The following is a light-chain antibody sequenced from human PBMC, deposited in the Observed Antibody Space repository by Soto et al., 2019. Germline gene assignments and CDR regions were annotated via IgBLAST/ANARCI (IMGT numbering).Light chain of an antibody. CDR1: QSVSSSY. CDR2: SAS. V-gene: IGKV3-20*01. Sequence: EIVLTQSPATLSLSPGDRATLSCRASQSVSSSYLAWYQQRPGQSPRLLIYSASSRATGVPDRFSGSGSGADFTLTISRLEAADFAVYYCQQYGASPPWTFGQGTRLEIK. J-gene: IGKJ5*01. CDR3: QQYGASPPWT.